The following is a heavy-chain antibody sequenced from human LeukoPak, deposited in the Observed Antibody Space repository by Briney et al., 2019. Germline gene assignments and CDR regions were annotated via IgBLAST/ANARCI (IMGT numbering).Heavy chain of an antibody. V-gene: IGHV4-59*01. CDR1: GGSFSGYY. D-gene: IGHD6-19*01. CDR3: AREGSSGWFDY. J-gene: IGHJ4*02. CDR2: IYYSGST. Sequence: PSETLFLTCAVYGGSFSGYYWSWIRQPPGKGLEWIGYIYYSGSTNYNPSLKSRVTISVDTSKNQFSLKLSSVTAADTAVYYCAREGSSGWFDYWGQGTLVTVSS.